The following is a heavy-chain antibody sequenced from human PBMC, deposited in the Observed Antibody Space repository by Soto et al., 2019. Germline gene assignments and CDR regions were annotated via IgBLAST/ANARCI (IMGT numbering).Heavy chain of an antibody. CDR3: AKKGRRPWQREFDY. V-gene: IGHV1-18*04. D-gene: IGHD6-25*01. Sequence: QGQLVQSGPELRKPGASVNISCKASGYTFTSHGFSWVRQAPGQGLEWVGWISAYSGDTNYTQKLQDRVTLTTDASTNTAYMELRSLRSDDTAVYYCAKKGRRPWQREFDYWGQGTLVTVSS. J-gene: IGHJ4*02. CDR1: GYTFTSHG. CDR2: ISAYSGDT.